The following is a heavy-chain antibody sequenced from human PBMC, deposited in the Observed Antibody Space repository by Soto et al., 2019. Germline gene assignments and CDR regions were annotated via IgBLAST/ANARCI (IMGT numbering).Heavy chain of an antibody. CDR1: GGSISSDSYY. CDR3: ARPYSAYERHFDY. D-gene: IGHD5-12*01. V-gene: IGHV4-39*01. J-gene: IGHJ4*02. Sequence: PSETLSLTCTVSGGSISSDSYYWGWVRQPPGKGLEWIGTIDYSGNTYYNPSLKSRVTISVDTSKTQFSLNLSSVTAADTAVYYCARPYSAYERHFDYWGRGTLVTVSS. CDR2: IDYSGNT.